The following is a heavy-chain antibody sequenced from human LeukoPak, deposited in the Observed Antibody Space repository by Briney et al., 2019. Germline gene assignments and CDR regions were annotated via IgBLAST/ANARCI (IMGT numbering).Heavy chain of an antibody. Sequence: GGSLRLSYAVSGFTFSSYSMNWVRQAPGKGLEWISYISSTSGTIQYADSVEGRFTISRDNAKNSVSLQMNSLRGEDTAVYYCTRDGGWRDDYWGQGTLVTVSS. CDR2: ISSTSGTI. V-gene: IGHV3-48*01. J-gene: IGHJ4*02. CDR1: GFTFSSYS. CDR3: TRDGGWRDDY. D-gene: IGHD3-16*01.